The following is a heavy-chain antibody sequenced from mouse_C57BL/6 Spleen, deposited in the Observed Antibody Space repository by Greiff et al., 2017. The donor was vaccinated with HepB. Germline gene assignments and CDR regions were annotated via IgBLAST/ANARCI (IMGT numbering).Heavy chain of an antibody. Sequence: EVKLVESGPELVKPGASVKISCKASGYSFTGYYMNWVKQSPEKSLEWIGEINPSTGGTTYNQKFKAKATLTVDKSSSTAYMQLKSLTSEDSAVYYCARSYGNYGYAMDYWGQGTSVTVSS. CDR1: GYSFTGYY. V-gene: IGHV1-42*01. J-gene: IGHJ4*01. CDR3: ARSYGNYGYAMDY. CDR2: INPSTGGT. D-gene: IGHD2-1*01.